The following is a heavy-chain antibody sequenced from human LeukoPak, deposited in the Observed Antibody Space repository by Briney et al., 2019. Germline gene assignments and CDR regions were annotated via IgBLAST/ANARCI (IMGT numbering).Heavy chain of an antibody. V-gene: IGHV4-34*01. Sequence: SETLSLTCAVYGGSFRGYYWSWIRQPPGKGLEWIGEISHGGSTNYNPSLKSRVTISVDTSKNQFSLKLSSVTAADTAVYYCARDTYYNFWRGYYLHYFDYWGQGTLVTVSS. CDR2: ISHGGST. CDR1: GGSFRGYY. CDR3: ARDTYYNFWRGYYLHYFDY. J-gene: IGHJ4*02. D-gene: IGHD3-3*01.